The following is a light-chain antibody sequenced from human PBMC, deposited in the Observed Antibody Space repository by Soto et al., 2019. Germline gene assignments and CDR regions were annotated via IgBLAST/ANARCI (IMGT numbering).Light chain of an antibody. J-gene: IGLJ1*01. CDR1: SSDIGGYNF. V-gene: IGLV2-14*03. Sequence: QSALTQPASVSGSPGQSITISCTGTSSDIGGYNFVSWYQHHPGKAPKLLIHDVSNRPAGVASRFSGSTSGNTASLTISGLQAEDEDDYYCNSYRTVSTYVFGTGTKLTVL. CDR3: NSYRTVSTYV. CDR2: DVS.